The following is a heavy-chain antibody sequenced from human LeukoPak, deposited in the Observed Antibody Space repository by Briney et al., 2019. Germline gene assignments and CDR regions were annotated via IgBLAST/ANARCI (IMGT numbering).Heavy chain of an antibody. Sequence: GGSLRLSCAASGFTFSSYSMNWVRQAPGKGLEWVSYISSSSTIYYADSVKGRFTISRDNAKNSLYLQMNSLRAEDTAVYYCARDRTGGGIAYWGQGTLVTVSS. CDR2: ISSSSTI. J-gene: IGHJ4*02. CDR3: ARDRTGGGIAY. CDR1: GFTFSSYS. D-gene: IGHD6-13*01. V-gene: IGHV3-48*01.